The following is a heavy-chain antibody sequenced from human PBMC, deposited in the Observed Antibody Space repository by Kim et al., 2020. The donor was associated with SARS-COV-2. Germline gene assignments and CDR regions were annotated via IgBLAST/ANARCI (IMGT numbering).Heavy chain of an antibody. CDR2: INTNTGNP. V-gene: IGHV7-4-1*02. J-gene: IGHJ5*02. D-gene: IGHD2-2*01. Sequence: ASVKVSCKASGYTFTSYAMNWVRQAPGQGLEWMGWINTNTGNPTYAQGFTGRFVFSLDTSVSTAYLQISSLKAEDTAVYYCARDLPPPDNVVVPAASNWFDTWGQGTLVTVSS. CDR1: GYTFTSYA. CDR3: ARDLPPPDNVVVPAASNWFDT.